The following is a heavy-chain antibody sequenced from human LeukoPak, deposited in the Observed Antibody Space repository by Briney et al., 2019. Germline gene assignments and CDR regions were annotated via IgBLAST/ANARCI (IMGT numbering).Heavy chain of an antibody. CDR1: EFTFSSSG. Sequence: GRSLRLSCAPAEFTFSSSGMHWVRQPPGKGLEWVSIISFDGSKRYYADAVKGRFTISRDNSKNTLYLQMNSLRPEDKAVYFCAKSIGAVGDYWGQGTLVTVSS. CDR2: ISFDGSKR. D-gene: IGHD6-6*01. V-gene: IGHV3-30*18. J-gene: IGHJ4*02. CDR3: AKSIGAVGDY.